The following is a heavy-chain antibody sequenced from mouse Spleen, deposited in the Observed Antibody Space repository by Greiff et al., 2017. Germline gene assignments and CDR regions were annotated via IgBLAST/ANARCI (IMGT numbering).Heavy chain of an antibody. J-gene: IGHJ3*01. V-gene: IGHV8-12*01. Sequence: QVTLKESGPGILQPSQTLSLTCSFSGFSLSTSGMGVSWIRQPPGKGLEWLVHIYWDDDKRYNPSLKSRLTISKDTSRNQVFLKITSVDTADTATYYCARSYRYDGPWFAYWGQGTLVTVSA. D-gene: IGHD2-14*01. CDR2: IYWDDDK. CDR1: GFSLSTSGMG. CDR3: ARSYRYDGPWFAY.